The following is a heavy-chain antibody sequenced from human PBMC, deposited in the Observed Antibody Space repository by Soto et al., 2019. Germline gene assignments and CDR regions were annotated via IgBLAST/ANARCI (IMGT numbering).Heavy chain of an antibody. J-gene: IGHJ4*02. D-gene: IGHD2-8*01. Sequence: PGESLKISCKGSGYSFAGYWITWVRQKPGKGLEWMGRIDPSDSQTYYSPSFRGHVTISATKSITTVFLQWSSLRASDTAVYYCARDPNNKGPFDYWGQGTLVTVSS. CDR1: GYSFAGYW. CDR3: ARDPNNKGPFDY. CDR2: IDPSDSQT. V-gene: IGHV5-10-1*01.